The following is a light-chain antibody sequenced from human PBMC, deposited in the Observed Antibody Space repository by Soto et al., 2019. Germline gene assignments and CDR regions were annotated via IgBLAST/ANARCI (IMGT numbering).Light chain of an antibody. Sequence: EIVMTQSPATLSVSPGERATLSCRASQSVSSNLAWYQQKPGQAPRLLIYGASTRATGIPARFSGSGSGTECTLTISSLQSEDFAVYYCQQYNNWPPNTFGGGTKVEIK. CDR2: GAS. V-gene: IGKV3-15*01. CDR1: QSVSSN. CDR3: QQYNNWPPNT. J-gene: IGKJ4*01.